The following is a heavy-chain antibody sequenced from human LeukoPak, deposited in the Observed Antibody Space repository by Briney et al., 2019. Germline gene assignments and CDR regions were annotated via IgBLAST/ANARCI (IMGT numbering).Heavy chain of an antibody. J-gene: IGHJ4*02. CDR3: ARTIACDY. V-gene: IGHV3-48*01. D-gene: IGHD6-13*01. CDR1: GFTFSYYS. Sequence: GGSLRLSCAASGFTFSYYSMSWVRQAPGKGLEWVSYISNSSSTIYYADSMKGRFTISRDNAKNSLYLQMNSLRAERTGVYYCARTIACDYWGQGTLVAVSS. CDR2: ISNSSSTI.